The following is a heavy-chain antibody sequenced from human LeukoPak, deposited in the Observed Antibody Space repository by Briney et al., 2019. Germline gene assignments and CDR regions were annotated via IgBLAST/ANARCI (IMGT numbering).Heavy chain of an antibody. V-gene: IGHV3-7*05. CDR2: VKQDGSEK. D-gene: IGHD1-26*01. CDR3: ARVSSGGFDP. CDR1: GFTFSGYW. J-gene: IGHJ5*02. Sequence: PGGSLRLSCAASGFTFSGYWMSWVRQAPGKGLEWVANVKQDGSEKDHVDSVKGRFTISRDNAKNSLYLQMNSLRAEGTAVYYCARVSSGGFDPWGQGTLVTVSS.